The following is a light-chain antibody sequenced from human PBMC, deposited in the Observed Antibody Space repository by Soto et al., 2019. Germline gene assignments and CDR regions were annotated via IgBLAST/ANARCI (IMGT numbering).Light chain of an antibody. CDR2: AAS. Sequence: DIEMTQSPSSLSASVGDRVTITCRASQGVSINLNWYQQKPGRAPKVLIYAASNLQSGVPSRFSGHGFGTEFTLTISSLQPDDFATYSCQHTYNIPWTFGQGTKVEIK. V-gene: IGKV1-39*01. J-gene: IGKJ1*01. CDR1: QGVSIN. CDR3: QHTYNIPWT.